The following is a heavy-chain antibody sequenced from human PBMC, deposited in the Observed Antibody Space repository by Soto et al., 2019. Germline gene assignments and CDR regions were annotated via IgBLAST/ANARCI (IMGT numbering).Heavy chain of an antibody. D-gene: IGHD2-2*01. J-gene: IGHJ5*02. Sequence: QVQLVQSGAEVKKPGASVKVSCKASGYTFTSYGISWVRQAPGQGLEWMGWISAYNGNTNYAQKLQGRVTLTTDTSTGTAYMELRSLRSDDTAVYYCAREDIVVVPAANPSDNWFDPWGQGTLVTVSS. CDR1: GYTFTSYG. CDR2: ISAYNGNT. V-gene: IGHV1-18*04. CDR3: AREDIVVVPAANPSDNWFDP.